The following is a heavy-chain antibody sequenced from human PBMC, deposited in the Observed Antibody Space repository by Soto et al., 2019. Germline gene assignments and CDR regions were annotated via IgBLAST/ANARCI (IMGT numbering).Heavy chain of an antibody. D-gene: IGHD2-21*02. J-gene: IGHJ6*02. Sequence: GPSVKVSCKASRYTFTGYYMHWVRQAPGQGLEWMGWINPNSGGTNYAQKFQGWVTMTRDTSISTAYMELSRLRPDDTAVYYCAREGLVLVPTTANSNCYYYGMDVWGQGTTVTVSS. CDR3: AREGLVLVPTTANSNCYYYGMDV. V-gene: IGHV1-2*04. CDR2: INPNSGGT. CDR1: RYTFTGYY.